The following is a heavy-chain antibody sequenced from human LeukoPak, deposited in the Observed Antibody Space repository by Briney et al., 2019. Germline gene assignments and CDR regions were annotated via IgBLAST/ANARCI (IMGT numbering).Heavy chain of an antibody. CDR2: INHSGST. CDR1: GGSFCGYY. J-gene: IGHJ4*02. D-gene: IGHD3-10*01. Sequence: SETLSLTSAVYGGSFCGYYWSWLPQPPGKGLEWIGEINHSGSTNYNPSLKSRVTISVDTSKNQFSLKLSSVTAADTAVYYCAPWFGEFLGNVGWGQGTLVTVSS. CDR3: APWFGEFLGNVG. V-gene: IGHV4-34*01.